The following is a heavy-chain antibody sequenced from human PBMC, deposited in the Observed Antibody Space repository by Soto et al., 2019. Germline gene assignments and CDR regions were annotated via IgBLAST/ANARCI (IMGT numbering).Heavy chain of an antibody. CDR3: ARDSSSSSGLEYYYVMDF. Sequence: PSETLSLTCTVSGGSISSGDYYWSWIRQPPAKGLEWIGYIYYSGSTYYNPSLKSRVTISVDTSKNQFSLKLSSVTAADTAVYYCARDSSSSSGLEYYYVMDFWGQRSSVTVSS. V-gene: IGHV4-30-4*01. J-gene: IGHJ6*02. CDR2: IYYSGST. D-gene: IGHD6-6*01. CDR1: GGSISSGDYY.